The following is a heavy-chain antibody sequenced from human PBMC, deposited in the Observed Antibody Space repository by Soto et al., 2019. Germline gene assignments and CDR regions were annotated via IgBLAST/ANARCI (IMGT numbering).Heavy chain of an antibody. CDR3: AREGRGKKAGYNGLVSLGY. V-gene: IGHV1-69*06. Sequence: SVKVSCKVSGSRFSNYVISWVRQAPGHGLEWLGRIIPIFNSTKYAQSFQGRVTITADKSTSTASLELSSLRSDDTAVYYCAREGRGKKAGYNGLVSLGYWGQGTLVTVS. J-gene: IGHJ4*02. CDR1: GSRFSNYV. CDR2: IIPIFNST. D-gene: IGHD2-2*02.